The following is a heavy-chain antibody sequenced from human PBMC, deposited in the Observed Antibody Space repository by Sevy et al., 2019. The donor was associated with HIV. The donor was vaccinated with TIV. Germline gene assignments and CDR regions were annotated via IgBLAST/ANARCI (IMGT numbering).Heavy chain of an antibody. J-gene: IGHJ4*02. V-gene: IGHV3-30-3*01. CDR3: ARALYSDVWYYYDY. CDR2: ILKDGAIK. D-gene: IGHD6-19*01. Sequence: GGSLRLSCSAPGFTFSDYTMHWVRQAPGKGLEWVTLILKDGAIKYYADSVKGRFTISRDNSENTLYLQMNSLRPEDTAVYYCARALYSDVWYYYDYWGQGTLVTVSS. CDR1: GFTFSDYT.